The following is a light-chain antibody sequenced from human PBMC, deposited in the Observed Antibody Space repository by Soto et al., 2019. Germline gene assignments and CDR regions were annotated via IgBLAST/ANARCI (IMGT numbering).Light chain of an antibody. CDR1: QSLSYN. J-gene: IGKJ4*01. CDR2: GAF. V-gene: IGKV3-15*01. Sequence: IVMTQSPATLSVSPEETATLSCRASQSLSYNLAWYQQKPGQDPRRLISGAFTRATGIPAMFSGSGSGTEFTLTISSLQSEEFAVYYCQQYKNWPPLTFGGGTKVEIK. CDR3: QQYKNWPPLT.